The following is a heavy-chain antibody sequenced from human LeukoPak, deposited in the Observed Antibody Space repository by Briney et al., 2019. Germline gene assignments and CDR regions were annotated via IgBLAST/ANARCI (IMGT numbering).Heavy chain of an antibody. J-gene: IGHJ4*02. CDR1: GYSFTSYG. D-gene: IGHD3-22*01. CDR2: ISAYNGNT. V-gene: IGHV1-18*01. CDR3: ARGAHYDSSGYFGY. Sequence: APVKVSCKASGYSFTSYGISWVRQAPGQGLEWMGWISAYNGNTNYAQKLHGRVTITTDTSTSTAYMELRSMRSDDTAVYYCARGAHYDSSGYFGYWGQGTLVTVSS.